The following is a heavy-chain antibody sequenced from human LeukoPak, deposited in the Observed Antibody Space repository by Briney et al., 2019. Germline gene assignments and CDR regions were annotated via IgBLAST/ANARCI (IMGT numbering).Heavy chain of an antibody. Sequence: GASVKVSCKASGYTFTNYDNNWVRQATGQGLEWMGWMNPNSGNTGYAQKFQGRVTMTRNTSISTAYMELSSLRSEDTAVYYCARVRGYSYGYLDYWGQGTLVTVSS. D-gene: IGHD5-18*01. CDR1: GYTFTNYD. V-gene: IGHV1-8*01. CDR3: ARVRGYSYGYLDY. CDR2: MNPNSGNT. J-gene: IGHJ4*02.